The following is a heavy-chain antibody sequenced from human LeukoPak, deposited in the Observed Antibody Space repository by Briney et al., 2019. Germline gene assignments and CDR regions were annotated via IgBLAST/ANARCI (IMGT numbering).Heavy chain of an antibody. CDR1: GGSISSGGYY. V-gene: IGHV4-31*03. CDR2: IYYSGST. Sequence: SETLSLTCTVSGGSISSGGYYWSWIRQHPGKGLEWIGYIYYSGSTYYNPSLKSRVTISVDTSKNQFSLKLSSVTAADTAVYYCAKSHPPSITMVRAMPEPFDPWGQGTLVTVSS. D-gene: IGHD3-10*01. CDR3: AKSHPPSITMVRAMPEPFDP. J-gene: IGHJ5*02.